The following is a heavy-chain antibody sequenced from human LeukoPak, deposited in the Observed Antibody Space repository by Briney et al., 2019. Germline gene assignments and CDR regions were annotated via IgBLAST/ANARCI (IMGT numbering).Heavy chain of an antibody. V-gene: IGHV5-51*01. CDR2: VYPGDADN. J-gene: IGHJ4*02. CDR1: GYTFTDYW. D-gene: IGHD2-2*01. CDR3: ARGRYYSCSSCQRFDY. Sequence: GESLKISCKGSGYTFTDYWIGWVRQVPGKGLEWVGRVYPGDADNRDRPSRQGQVTISANKSVSTAYLQWSSLKASDTAMYYCARGRYYSCSSCQRFDYWGQGTLITVSS.